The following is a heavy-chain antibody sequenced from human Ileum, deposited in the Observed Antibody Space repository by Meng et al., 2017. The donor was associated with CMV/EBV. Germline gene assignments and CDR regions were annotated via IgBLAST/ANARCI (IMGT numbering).Heavy chain of an antibody. J-gene: IGHJ4*02. CDR2: INPKNGET. V-gene: IGHV1-2*06. CDR1: GYTFTGYQ. CDR3: ATTYSGRYETS. Sequence: SCKASGYTFTGYQMHWVRQAPGQGLEWVGRINPKNGETKYAEKFQGRVTMTRETSITTAYMEVSRLRSDDTALYYCATTYSGRYETSWGQGTLVTVSS. D-gene: IGHD1-26*01.